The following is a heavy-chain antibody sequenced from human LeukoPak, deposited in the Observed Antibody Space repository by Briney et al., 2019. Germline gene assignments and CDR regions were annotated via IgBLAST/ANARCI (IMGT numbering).Heavy chain of an antibody. J-gene: IGHJ4*02. D-gene: IGHD3-10*01. CDR3: ARDPIQDYYGSGSSLDC. Sequence: ASVKVSCKASGYTFSNYPMHWVRQAPGQRLEWMGWINADNGNTKYSQKFQGRVTITRDTSASTAYMELRSLRSEDTAVYYCARDPIQDYYGSGSSLDCWGQGTLVTVSS. V-gene: IGHV1-3*01. CDR1: GYTFSNYP. CDR2: INADNGNT.